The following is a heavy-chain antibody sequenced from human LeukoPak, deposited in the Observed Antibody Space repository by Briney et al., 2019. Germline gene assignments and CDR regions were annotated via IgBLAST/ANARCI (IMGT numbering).Heavy chain of an antibody. J-gene: IGHJ6*02. CDR2: FDSEDGET. CDR3: ATGPTVTIPAPFYYYYGMDV. V-gene: IGHV1-24*01. Sequence: ASVKVSCKVSGYTLTELSMHWVRQAPGKGLEWMGGFDSEDGETIYAQKFQGRVTMTEDTSTDTAYMELSSLRSEDTAVYYCATGPTVTIPAPFYYYYGMDVWGQGTTVTVSS. CDR1: GYTLTELS. D-gene: IGHD4-11*01.